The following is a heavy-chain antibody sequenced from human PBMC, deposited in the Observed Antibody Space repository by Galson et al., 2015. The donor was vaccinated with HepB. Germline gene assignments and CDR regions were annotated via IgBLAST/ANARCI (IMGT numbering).Heavy chain of an antibody. V-gene: IGHV3-7*03. CDR2: IKQDGSEK. J-gene: IGHJ6*02. Sequence: SLRLSCAASGFTFSSYWMSWVRQAPGKGLEWVANIKQDGSEKYYVDSVKGRFTISRDNAKNSLYLQMNSLRAEDTAVYYCARFSRGGWSYYYYYGMDVWGQGATVVVCS. CDR3: ARFSRGGWSYYYYYGMDV. D-gene: IGHD6-19*01. CDR1: GFTFSSYW.